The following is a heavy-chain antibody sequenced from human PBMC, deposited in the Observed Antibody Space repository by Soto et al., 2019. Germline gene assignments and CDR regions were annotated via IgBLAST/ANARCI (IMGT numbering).Heavy chain of an antibody. D-gene: IGHD3-22*01. V-gene: IGHV1-69*12. J-gene: IGHJ3*02. CDR2: IIPIFGTA. Sequence: QVLLVQSGAEVKKPGSSVKVSCKASGGTFSSYAISRVSQAPGQGLEWMGGIIPIFGTANYAQKFQGRVTITADESTSTAYMELSSLRSEDTDVYYCAREKVVTRDSDVLDAFDIWGQGTMVTVSS. CDR3: AREKVVTRDSDVLDAFDI. CDR1: GGTFSSYA.